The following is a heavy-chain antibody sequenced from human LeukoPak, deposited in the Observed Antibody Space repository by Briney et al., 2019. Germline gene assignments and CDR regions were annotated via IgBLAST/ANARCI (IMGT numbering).Heavy chain of an antibody. CDR3: VRRGLDYDFWSGYYTGYYFDY. Sequence: SETLSLTCAVYGGSFSGYYWSWIRQHPGKGLEWIGEINLSGSTNYNPSLKSRVTISVDTSKNQFSLKLSSVTAADTAVYYCVRRGLDYDFWSGYYTGYYFDYWGQGTLVTVSS. D-gene: IGHD3-3*01. CDR1: GGSFSGYY. V-gene: IGHV4-34*01. CDR2: INLSGST. J-gene: IGHJ4*02.